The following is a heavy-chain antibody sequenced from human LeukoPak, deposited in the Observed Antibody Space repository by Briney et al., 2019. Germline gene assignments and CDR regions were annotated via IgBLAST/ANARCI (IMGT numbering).Heavy chain of an antibody. CDR2: ISYDGSNK. CDR3: ARDGLLGYFDY. CDR1: GFTFSSYA. J-gene: IGHJ4*02. V-gene: IGHV3-30-3*01. Sequence: GGSLRLSCAASGFTFSSYAMHWVRQAPGKGLEWVAVISYDGSNKYYADSVKGRFTISRDNSKNTLYQQMNSLRAEDTAVYYCARDGLLGYFDYWGQGTLVTVSS. D-gene: IGHD7-27*01.